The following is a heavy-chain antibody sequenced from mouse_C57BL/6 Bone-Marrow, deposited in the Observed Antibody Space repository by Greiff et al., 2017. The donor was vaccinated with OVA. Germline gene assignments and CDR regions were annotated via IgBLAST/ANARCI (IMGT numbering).Heavy chain of an antibody. D-gene: IGHD1-1*01. CDR3: ARDYYGSRSWFAY. CDR1: GFTFSSYA. Sequence: EVNLVESGGGLVKPGGSLKLSCAASGFTFSSYAMSWVRQTPEKRLEWVATISDGGRYTYYPDNVKGRFTISRDNAKNNLYLQMSHLKSEDTAMYYCARDYYGSRSWFAYWGQGTLVTVSA. CDR2: ISDGGRYT. V-gene: IGHV5-4*01. J-gene: IGHJ3*01.